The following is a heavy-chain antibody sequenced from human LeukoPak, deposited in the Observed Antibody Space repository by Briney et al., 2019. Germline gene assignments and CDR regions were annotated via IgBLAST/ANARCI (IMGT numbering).Heavy chain of an antibody. CDR2: IYPGNSDI. CDR1: GYSFINYW. Sequence: GESLKISCKGSGYSFINYWIGWVRQMPDKGLEWMGIIYPGNSDIRYSPSFQGQVTISVDKPINTAYLQWTSLKASDTAIYYCTTGRFCSGGSCSSSFDFWGQGTLLTVPS. D-gene: IGHD2-15*01. CDR3: TTGRFCSGGSCSSSFDF. J-gene: IGHJ4*02. V-gene: IGHV5-51*04.